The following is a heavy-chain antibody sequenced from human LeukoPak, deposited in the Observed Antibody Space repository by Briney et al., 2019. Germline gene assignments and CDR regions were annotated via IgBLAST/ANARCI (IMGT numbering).Heavy chain of an antibody. Sequence: GGSLRLSCVASGFIFSSYGMSWVRQAPGKGLEWVSAISNSSRSTYYAYSVKGRVTISRDNSKNTLYLQMNSLRVEDTAVYYCARDERLLSFLKWGQGTLVTVSS. D-gene: IGHD3-3*01. V-gene: IGHV3-23*01. CDR3: ARDERLLSFLK. CDR2: ISNSSRST. J-gene: IGHJ4*02. CDR1: GFIFSSYG.